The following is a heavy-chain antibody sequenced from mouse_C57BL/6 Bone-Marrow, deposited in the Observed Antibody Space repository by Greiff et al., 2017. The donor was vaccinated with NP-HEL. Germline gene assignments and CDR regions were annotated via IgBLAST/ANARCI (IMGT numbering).Heavy chain of an antibody. Sequence: VKLMESGGGLVQPGGSLKLSCAASGFTFSDYYMYWVRQTPEKRLEWVAYISNGGGSTYYPDTVKGRFTISRDNAKNTLYLQMSRLKSEDTAMYYCARRYDYGYAMDYWGQGTSVTVSS. V-gene: IGHV5-12*01. D-gene: IGHD2-4*01. CDR1: GFTFSDYY. CDR2: ISNGGGST. CDR3: ARRYDYGYAMDY. J-gene: IGHJ4*01.